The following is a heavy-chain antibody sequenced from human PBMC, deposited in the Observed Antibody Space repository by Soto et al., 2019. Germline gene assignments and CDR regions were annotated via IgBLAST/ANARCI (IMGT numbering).Heavy chain of an antibody. Sequence: QVQLQESGPGLVKPSETLSLTCTVSGGSISSYYWSWIRQPPGKGLEWIGYIYYSGSTDYNPSLKSRVTISVDTSKNQFSLKLSSVTAADTAVYYCARRPTRKIYSDGSGSYYFDYWGQGTLVTVSS. CDR3: ARRPTRKIYSDGSGSYYFDY. J-gene: IGHJ4*02. D-gene: IGHD3-22*01. CDR2: IYYSGST. CDR1: GGSISSYY. V-gene: IGHV4-59*08.